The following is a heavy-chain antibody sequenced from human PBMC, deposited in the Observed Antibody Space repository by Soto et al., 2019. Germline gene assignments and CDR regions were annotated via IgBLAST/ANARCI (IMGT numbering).Heavy chain of an antibody. CDR1: GGSISSYY. V-gene: IGHV4-59*01. J-gene: IGHJ6*02. CDR2: IYYSGSS. D-gene: IGHD3-10*01. Sequence: SETLSLTCTVSGGSISSYYWSWIRQPSGKGLEWIGYIYYSGSSNYNPSLKSRVTISVDTSNNQFSLKLSSVTAADTAVYYCAREGTAYYYYGMDVWGQGTTVTVSS. CDR3: AREGTAYYYYGMDV.